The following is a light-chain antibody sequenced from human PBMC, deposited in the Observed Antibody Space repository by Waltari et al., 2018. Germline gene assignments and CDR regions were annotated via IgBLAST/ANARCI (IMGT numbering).Light chain of an antibody. CDR2: AVS. J-gene: IGKJ5*01. V-gene: IGKV3-20*01. Sequence: EIVLTQSPGTLYLSPGERATLSCRASQSVSSSYLAWYQHKPGPTPRRLIYAVSTRATGVPARFSGSGSWTDFTLSISRVEPEDFAVYYCQQYGSSPLITFGQGTRLEIK. CDR1: QSVSSSY. CDR3: QQYGSSPLIT.